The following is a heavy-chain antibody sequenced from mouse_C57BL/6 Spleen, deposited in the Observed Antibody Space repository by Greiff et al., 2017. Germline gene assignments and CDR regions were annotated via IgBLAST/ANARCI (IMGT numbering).Heavy chain of an antibody. CDR1: GYAFSSSW. V-gene: IGHV1-82*01. J-gene: IGHJ2*01. Sequence: VQLQQSGPELVKPGASVKISCKASGYAFSSSWMNWVKQRPGKGLEWIGRIYPGDGDTNYNGKFKGKATLTAATSSSTAYIQLSRLNSEDSAVYLCARSLTPYFDYWGQGTTLTVSS. CDR2: IYPGDGDT. D-gene: IGHD4-1*01. CDR3: ARSLTPYFDY.